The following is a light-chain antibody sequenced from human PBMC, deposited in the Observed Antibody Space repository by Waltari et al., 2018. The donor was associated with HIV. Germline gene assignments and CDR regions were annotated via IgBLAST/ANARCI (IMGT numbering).Light chain of an antibody. J-gene: IGLJ3*02. Sequence: QPVLTQLPSVSGTPGQTVTISCSGSDSNIGTSSVYWYQVLPGTTPRLLIFSDHERPSGVPGRFSGSKSGASASLTIFGLRSEDEADYYCSTWDKTQSAQVFGGGTKSTVL. CDR3: STWDKTQSAQV. CDR1: DSNIGTSS. CDR2: SDH. V-gene: IGLV1-47*01.